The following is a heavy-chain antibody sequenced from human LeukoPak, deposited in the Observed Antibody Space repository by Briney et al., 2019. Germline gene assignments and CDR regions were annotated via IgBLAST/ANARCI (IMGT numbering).Heavy chain of an antibody. Sequence: SETLSLTCTVSGGSINNYYWTWIRQPPGKGLEWIAFIYYSGNTHYNPSLKSRVTVSVDTSKNQFSLKLSSVTAADTAVYYCARTHPHYYGSGSYYLDYWGQGTLVTVSS. J-gene: IGHJ4*02. CDR3: ARTHPHYYGSGSYYLDY. CDR2: IYYSGNT. D-gene: IGHD3-10*01. V-gene: IGHV4-59*08. CDR1: GGSINNYY.